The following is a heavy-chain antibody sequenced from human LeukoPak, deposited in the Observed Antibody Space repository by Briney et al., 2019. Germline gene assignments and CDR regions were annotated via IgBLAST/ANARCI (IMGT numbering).Heavy chain of an antibody. J-gene: IGHJ5*02. CDR2: INIGGTNT. CDR3: ATDGAGFDT. CDR1: GFTYNDYY. V-gene: IGHV3-11*01. Sequence: GGSLRLSCAASGFTYNDYYMSWIRQAPGKGLEWLSYINIGGTNTHYADSVKGRFTISRDNAKKSLYLEMNNLRAEDTAVYYCATDGAGFDTWGQGVLVTVSS.